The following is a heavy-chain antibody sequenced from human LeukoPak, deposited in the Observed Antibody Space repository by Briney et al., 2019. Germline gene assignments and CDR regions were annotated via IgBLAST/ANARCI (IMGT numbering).Heavy chain of an antibody. Sequence: SVKVSCKASGYTFTSYDINWVRQATGQGLEWMGGIIPIFDTAIYAQKFQGTVTITADKSTSTAYMELSSLRSEDTAVYYCARDSAEQLADGFDIWGQGTMVTVSS. CDR3: ARDSAEQLADGFDI. D-gene: IGHD6-13*01. J-gene: IGHJ3*02. CDR2: IIPIFDTA. CDR1: GYTFTSYD. V-gene: IGHV1-69*06.